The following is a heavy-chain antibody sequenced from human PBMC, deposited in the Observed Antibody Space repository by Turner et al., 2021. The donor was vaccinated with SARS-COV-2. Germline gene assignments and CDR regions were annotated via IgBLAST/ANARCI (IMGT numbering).Heavy chain of an antibody. CDR3: ARLGDYVWGSYASGYYYGMDV. V-gene: IGHV1-69*01. CDR2: ISPIFGTA. J-gene: IGHJ6*02. CDR1: GGTFSNYA. D-gene: IGHD3-16*01. Sequence: QVQLVQSGAEVKKPGSSVKVSCKASGGTFSNYAISWVRQAPGKGLEWMGGISPIFGTANDAHKFQGRVTITADEPTITADESTSTAYMELSSLRSEDTAVYYCARLGDYVWGSYASGYYYGMDVWGQGTTVTVSS.